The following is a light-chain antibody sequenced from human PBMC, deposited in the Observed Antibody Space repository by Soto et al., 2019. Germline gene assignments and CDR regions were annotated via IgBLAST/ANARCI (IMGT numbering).Light chain of an antibody. J-gene: IGKJ2*01. Sequence: EIVLTQSPGTLSLSLGERATLSCRASQSVSGTYSAWYQQKPGQAPRLLIYGTSKRAAGIPDRFSGSGSGTDFSLTISRLEPKDFAVYYCQHYGSSPPDTFGQGTKLEIK. V-gene: IGKV3-20*01. CDR3: QHYGSSPPDT. CDR1: QSVSGTY. CDR2: GTS.